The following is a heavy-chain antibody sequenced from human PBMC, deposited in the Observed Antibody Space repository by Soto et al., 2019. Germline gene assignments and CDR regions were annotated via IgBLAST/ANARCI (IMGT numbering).Heavy chain of an antibody. CDR1: GYSFTSYW. CDR2: IYPGDSDT. D-gene: IGHD4-4*01. CDR3: ARLEDYSNYYYYYGMYV. Sequence: GESLKISCKGSGYSFTSYWIGWVRQMPGKGLEWMGIIYPGDSDTRYSPSFQGQVTISADKSISTAYLQWSSLKASDTAMYYCARLEDYSNYYYYYGMYVWVQGTTVTVSS. J-gene: IGHJ6*02. V-gene: IGHV5-51*01.